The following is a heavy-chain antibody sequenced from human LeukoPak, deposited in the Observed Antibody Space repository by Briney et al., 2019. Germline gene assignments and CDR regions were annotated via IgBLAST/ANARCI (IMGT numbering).Heavy chain of an antibody. J-gene: IGHJ3*02. CDR2: IYTSGST. V-gene: IGHV4-4*07. Sequence: SETLSLTCTVSGGSISSYYWSWIRQPAGKGLEWIGRIYTSGSTNYNPSLKSRVTMSVDTSKNQFSPKLSSVTAADTAVYYCARQYSSGWYRNGAFDIWGQGTMVTVSS. D-gene: IGHD6-19*01. CDR3: ARQYSSGWYRNGAFDI. CDR1: GGSISSYY.